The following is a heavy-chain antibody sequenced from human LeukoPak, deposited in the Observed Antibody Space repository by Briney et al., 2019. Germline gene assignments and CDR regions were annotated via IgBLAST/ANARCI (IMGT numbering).Heavy chain of an antibody. D-gene: IGHD2-15*01. J-gene: IGHJ4*02. CDR3: AKDAVLFIVVVVAATGNHYFDY. V-gene: IGHV3-33*06. Sequence: GGSLRLSCAASGFTFSSYGMHWVRQAPGKGLEWVAVIWYDGSNKYYVDSVKGRFTISRDNSKNTLYLQMNSLRAEDTAVYYCAKDAVLFIVVVVAATGNHYFDYWGQGTLVTVSS. CDR2: IWYDGSNK. CDR1: GFTFSSYG.